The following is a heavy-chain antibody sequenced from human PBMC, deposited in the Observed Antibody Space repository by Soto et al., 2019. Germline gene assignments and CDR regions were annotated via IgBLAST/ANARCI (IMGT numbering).Heavy chain of an antibody. CDR2: ISSSSFSI. CDR3: ARNESSNIYGMDV. CDR1: GFTFSIYS. J-gene: IGHJ6*02. D-gene: IGHD6-6*01. V-gene: IGHV3-21*01. Sequence: PGGSLRLSCAASGFTFSIYSMNWVRHAPGKGLEWVSSISSSSFSINYADSVKGRFSISRDNAQNSLHLQMNNLRAEDTAVYYCARNESSNIYGMDVWGQGTTVTVSS.